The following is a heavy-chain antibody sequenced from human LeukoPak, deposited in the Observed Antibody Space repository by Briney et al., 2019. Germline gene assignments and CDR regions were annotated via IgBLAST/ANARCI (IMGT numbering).Heavy chain of an antibody. Sequence: PGGSLRLSCAASGFTVSSYYMSWVRQPPGKGLEWVSIIYSSGSTYYADSVKGRFTISRDNSKNTLYLQMNSLRAEDTAVYYCARAQDTAMVYYFDSWGQGTLVTVSS. V-gene: IGHV3-53*01. D-gene: IGHD5-18*01. CDR3: ARAQDTAMVYYFDS. CDR2: IYSSGST. J-gene: IGHJ4*02. CDR1: GFTVSSYY.